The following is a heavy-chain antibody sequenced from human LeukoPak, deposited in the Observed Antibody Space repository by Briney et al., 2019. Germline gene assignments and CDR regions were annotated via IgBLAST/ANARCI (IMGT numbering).Heavy chain of an antibody. V-gene: IGHV4-39*07. CDR2: IYYSGST. J-gene: IGHJ3*02. D-gene: IGHD6-13*01. CDR3: ARDLYSSRTNDAFVI. CDR1: GGSIRSSSYY. Sequence: SETLSLTCSVSGGSIRSSSYYWGWIRQPPGKGLEWIGSIYYSGSTYYNPSLKSRVTISIDTSKNQFSLKLSSVTAADTAVYYCARDLYSSRTNDAFVIWGQGTVVTVSS.